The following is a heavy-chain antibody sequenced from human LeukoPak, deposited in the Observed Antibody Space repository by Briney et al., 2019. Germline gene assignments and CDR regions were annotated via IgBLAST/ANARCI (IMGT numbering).Heavy chain of an antibody. V-gene: IGHV4-39*01. D-gene: IGHD1-26*01. J-gene: IGHJ5*02. CDR2: IYYSGST. Sequence: PSETLSLTCTVSGGSISSSGYYWGWIRQPPGKGLEWIASIYYSGSTYYNPSLKSRVTISVDTSKNQLFLKLSSLTASDTAVYYCARHEYSGSYYGLSWFDPWGQGALVTVSS. CDR3: ARHEYSGSYYGLSWFDP. CDR1: GGSISSSGYY.